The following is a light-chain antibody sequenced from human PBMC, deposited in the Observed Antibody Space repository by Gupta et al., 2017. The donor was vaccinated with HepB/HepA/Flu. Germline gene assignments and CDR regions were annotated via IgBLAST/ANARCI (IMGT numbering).Light chain of an antibody. CDR1: QSVSSN. CDR2: GAS. J-gene: IGKJ3*01. CDR3: QQYSNWPS. Sequence: EIVMTQSPATLSVSPGERATLSCRASQSVSSNLAWYQQKPGQAPRLLIYGASTRATGIPARFSGSGSGTEFTLTISSLQSEDFAVYYWQQYSNWPSFGHGTKVDIK. V-gene: IGKV3-15*01.